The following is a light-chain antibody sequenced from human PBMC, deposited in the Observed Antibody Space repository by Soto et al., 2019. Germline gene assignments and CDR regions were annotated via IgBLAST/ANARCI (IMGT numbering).Light chain of an antibody. Sequence: QSVLTQPPSVSAAPGQKVTISCSGIGDNYVSWYQHLPGAAPKLLIYDNDKRPSGIPGRFSGSKSGTSATLGITGLQTGDEADYYCGTWDSSLSVWVFVGGTKLTVL. J-gene: IGLJ3*02. V-gene: IGLV1-51*01. CDR3: GTWDSSLSVWV. CDR1: GDNY. CDR2: DND.